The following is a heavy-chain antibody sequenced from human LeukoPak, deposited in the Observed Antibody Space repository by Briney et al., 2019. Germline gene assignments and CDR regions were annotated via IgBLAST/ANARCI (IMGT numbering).Heavy chain of an antibody. CDR2: IKQDGSEK. J-gene: IGHJ4*02. V-gene: IGHV3-7*01. D-gene: IGHD3-10*01. Sequence: PGGSLRLSCAASGFTFSSYWMSWVRQASGKGLEWVANIKQDGSEKYYVDSVKGRFTISRDNAKNSLYLQMNSLRAEDTAVYYCARCGSYYTFDYWGQGTLVTVSS. CDR3: ARCGSYYTFDY. CDR1: GFTFSSYW.